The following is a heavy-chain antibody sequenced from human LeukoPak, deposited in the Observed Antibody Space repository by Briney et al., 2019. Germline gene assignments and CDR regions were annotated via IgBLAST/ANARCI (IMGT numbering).Heavy chain of an antibody. D-gene: IGHD2-2*01. CDR1: GGTFSSYA. Sequence: SVKVSCKASGGTFSSYAISWVRQAPGQGLEWMGGIIPIFGTANYAQKLQGRVTMTTDTSTSTAYMELRSLRSDDTAVYYCATEPGHLPSLDYWGQGTLVTVSS. CDR2: IIPIFGTA. J-gene: IGHJ4*02. CDR3: ATEPGHLPSLDY. V-gene: IGHV1-69*05.